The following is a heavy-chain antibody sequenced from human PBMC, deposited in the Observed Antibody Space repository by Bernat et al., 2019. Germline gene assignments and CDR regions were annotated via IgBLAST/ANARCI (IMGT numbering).Heavy chain of an antibody. Sequence: EVQLVQSGAEVKKPGESLRISCKGSGYSFTSYWISWVRQMPGKGLEWMGRIDPSDSYTNYSPSFQGHVTISADKSISTAYLQWSSLKASDTAMYYCARAYDFWSGYYRVNWFDPWGQGTLVTVPS. V-gene: IGHV5-10-1*03. CDR1: GYSFTSYW. J-gene: IGHJ5*02. CDR2: IDPSDSYT. D-gene: IGHD3-3*01. CDR3: ARAYDFWSGYYRVNWFDP.